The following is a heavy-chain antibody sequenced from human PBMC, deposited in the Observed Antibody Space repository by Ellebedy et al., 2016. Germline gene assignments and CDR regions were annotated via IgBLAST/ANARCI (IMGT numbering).Heavy chain of an antibody. Sequence: SETLSLTCTVSGGSISTRTYFWGWIRQPPGKGLEWIGSISYSGSTDYAPSLKSRVNISVDPSRNQFSLRLGSVTAADTSVYFCATKIAVAGGIEHWGQGTLVTVAS. CDR2: ISYSGST. CDR3: ATKIAVAGGIEH. CDR1: GGSISTRTYF. D-gene: IGHD6-19*01. J-gene: IGHJ5*02. V-gene: IGHV4-39*01.